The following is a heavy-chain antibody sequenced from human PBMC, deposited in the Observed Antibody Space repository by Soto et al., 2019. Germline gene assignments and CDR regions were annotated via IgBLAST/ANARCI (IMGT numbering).Heavy chain of an antibody. CDR2: INHSGST. CDR3: ARDGCSSTSCYPQSWFDP. J-gene: IGHJ5*02. V-gene: IGHV4-34*01. Sequence: SETLSLTCAVYGWSFSGYYWSWIRQPPGKELEWIGEINHSGSTNYNPSLKSRVTISVDTSKNQFSLKLSSVTAADTAVYYCARDGCSSTSCYPQSWFDPWGQGTLVTVSS. CDR1: GWSFSGYY. D-gene: IGHD2-2*01.